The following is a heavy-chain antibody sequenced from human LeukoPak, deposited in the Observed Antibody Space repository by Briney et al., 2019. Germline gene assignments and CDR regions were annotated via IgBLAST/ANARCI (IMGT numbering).Heavy chain of an antibody. Sequence: TGGSLRLSYAASEFTVSRYCIHWVRQAPGKGLEWVAVIWYDGSNEGYVESVKGRFTISRDNSKNTLYLQMNSLRAEDTAVYYCARGSVVGATAFAYWGQGTLVSVSS. CDR1: EFTVSRYC. V-gene: IGHV3-33*01. CDR3: ARGSVVGATAFAY. D-gene: IGHD1-26*01. J-gene: IGHJ4*02. CDR2: IWYDGSNE.